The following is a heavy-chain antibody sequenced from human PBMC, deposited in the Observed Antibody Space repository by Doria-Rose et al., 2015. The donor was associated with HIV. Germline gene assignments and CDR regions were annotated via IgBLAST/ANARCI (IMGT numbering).Heavy chain of an antibody. V-gene: IGHV2-26*01. CDR2: IFSDDER. D-gene: IGHD6-13*01. CDR3: ARIKSSRWYHKYYFDF. J-gene: IGHJ4*02. Sequence: QVTLKESGPVLVKPTETLTLTCTVSGASLSSPGMGVSWIRQPPGKALEWLANIFSDDERSYNTSLKSRLTISRCTSKSQVVLTMTDMDPVDTATYYCARIKSSRWYHKYYFDFWGQGTLVIVSA. CDR1: GASLSSPGMG.